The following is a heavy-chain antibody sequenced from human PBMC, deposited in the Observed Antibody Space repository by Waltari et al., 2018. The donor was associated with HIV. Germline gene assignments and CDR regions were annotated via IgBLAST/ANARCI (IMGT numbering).Heavy chain of an antibody. CDR1: GGSLSSSSYY. V-gene: IGHV4-39*01. CDR3: ARHSLTYYYDSSGYSVAFDY. J-gene: IGHJ4*02. Sequence: QLQLQESGPGLVKPSETLSLTCTVSGGSLSSSSYYWGWIRQPPGKGLEWIGSIYYSESTYYNPSLKSRVTISVDTSKNQFSLKLSSVTAADTAVYYCARHSLTYYYDSSGYSVAFDYWGQGTLVTVSS. CDR2: IYYSEST. D-gene: IGHD3-22*01.